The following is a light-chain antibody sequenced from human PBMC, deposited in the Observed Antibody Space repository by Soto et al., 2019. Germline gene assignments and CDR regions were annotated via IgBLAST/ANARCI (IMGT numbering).Light chain of an antibody. CDR2: EVS. CDR3: SSYTSSSTLIV. CDR1: SSDVGYYNY. V-gene: IGLV2-14*01. J-gene: IGLJ2*01. Sequence: QSVLTQPASVSGSPGQSITISCTGTSSDVGYYNYVSWYQQHPGKAPKVMIYEVSNRPSGVSNRFSGSKSGNTASLTIAGLQAEDEADYYCSSYTSSSTLIVFGGGTK.